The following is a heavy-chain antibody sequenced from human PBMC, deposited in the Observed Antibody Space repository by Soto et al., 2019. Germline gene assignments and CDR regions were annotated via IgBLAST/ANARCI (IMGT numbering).Heavy chain of an antibody. Sequence: GGSLRLSCAASGFTFSSYAMHWVRQAPGKGLEWVAVISYDGSNKYYADSVKGRFTISRDNSKNTLYLQMNSLRAEDTAVYYCARESIAAAGGNDYWGQGTLVTVSS. CDR1: GFTFSSYA. V-gene: IGHV3-30-3*01. CDR2: ISYDGSNK. D-gene: IGHD6-13*01. CDR3: ARESIAAAGGNDY. J-gene: IGHJ4*02.